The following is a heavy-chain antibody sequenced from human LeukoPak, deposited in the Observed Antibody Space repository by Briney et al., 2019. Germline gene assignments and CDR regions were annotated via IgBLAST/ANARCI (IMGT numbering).Heavy chain of an antibody. CDR2: IYYSGST. CDR3: ARRSLLKRDYYYYMDV. Sequence: PSETLSLTCTVSGGSISSGDYYWSWIRQPPGKGLEWIGYIYYSGSTYYNPSLKSRVTISVDTSKNQFSLKLSSVTAADTAVYYCARRSLLKRDYYYYMDVWGKGTTVTVSS. D-gene: IGHD3-9*01. CDR1: GGSISSGDYY. V-gene: IGHV4-30-4*08. J-gene: IGHJ6*03.